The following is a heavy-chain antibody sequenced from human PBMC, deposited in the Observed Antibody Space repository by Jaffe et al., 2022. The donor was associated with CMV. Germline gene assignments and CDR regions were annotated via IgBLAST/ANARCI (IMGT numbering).Heavy chain of an antibody. CDR3: VRDVVTGPTKGY. CDR1: GISFSDDY. CDR2: ISGSGRNI. J-gene: IGHJ4*02. V-gene: IGHV3-11*01. D-gene: IGHD1-1*01. Sequence: QVQLVESGGGSVKAGGSLRLSCAASGISFSDDYMSWVRQAPGKGLEWVAYISGSGRNIFYAESVRGRFTISRDNAKYSLYLQMNNLRVDDTAVYYCVRDVVTGPTKGYWGQGTLVTVSS.